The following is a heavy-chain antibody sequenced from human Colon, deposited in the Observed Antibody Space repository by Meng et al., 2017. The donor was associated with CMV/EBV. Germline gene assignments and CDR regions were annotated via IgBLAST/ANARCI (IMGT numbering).Heavy chain of an antibody. CDR3: AREGIAAAGNSGVYFDY. J-gene: IGHJ4*02. V-gene: IGHV1-2*02. Sequence: ASVKVSCKSSGYTLTTYYMHWVRQAPGQGLEWMGWINPNSGGTNYAQKFQGRVTMTRDTSISTAYMELSRLRSDDTAVYYCAREGIAAAGNSGVYFDYWGQGTLVTVSS. CDR2: INPNSGGT. CDR1: GYTLTTYY. D-gene: IGHD6-13*01.